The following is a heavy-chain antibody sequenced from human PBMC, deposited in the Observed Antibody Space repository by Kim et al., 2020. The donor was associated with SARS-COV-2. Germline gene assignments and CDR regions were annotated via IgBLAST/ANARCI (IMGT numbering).Heavy chain of an antibody. Sequence: GGSLRLSCAASGFTFSSYEMNWVRQAPGKGLEWVSYISSSGSTIYYADSVKGRFTISRDNAKNSLYLQMNSLRAEDTAVYYCARGHCGGDCYLPALSDYWGQGTLVTVSS. V-gene: IGHV3-48*03. J-gene: IGHJ4*02. D-gene: IGHD2-21*02. CDR2: ISSSGSTI. CDR1: GFTFSSYE. CDR3: ARGHCGGDCYLPALSDY.